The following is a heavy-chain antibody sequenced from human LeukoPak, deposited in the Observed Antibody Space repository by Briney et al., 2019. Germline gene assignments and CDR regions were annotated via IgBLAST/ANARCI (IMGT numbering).Heavy chain of an antibody. CDR2: ISGSGGST. D-gene: IGHD1-7*01. CDR1: GFTFSSNA. CDR3: AKDRLELPADYFDY. J-gene: IGHJ4*02. V-gene: IGHV3-23*01. Sequence: GGSLRLSCAASGFTFSSNAMTWVRQAPGKGLEWVSAISGSGGSTYYADSVKGRFTISRDNSKNTLYLQMNSLRAEDTAVYYCAKDRLELPADYFDYWGQGTLVTVSS.